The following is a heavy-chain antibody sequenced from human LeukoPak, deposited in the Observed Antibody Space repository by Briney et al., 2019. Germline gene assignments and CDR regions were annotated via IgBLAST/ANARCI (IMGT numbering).Heavy chain of an antibody. CDR2: FYYTGTR. CDR3: ASVLYGANGFDY. CDR1: DASISGYY. J-gene: IGHJ4*02. D-gene: IGHD4-23*01. Sequence: PSETLSLTCTVSDASISGYYWSWIRQPPGEGLEWIAYFYYTGTRNYNPSLKSRVTVSVGTSKNQFSLTLTSVTAADTAVYYCASVLYGANGFDYWGQGTPVTVSS. V-gene: IGHV4-59*01.